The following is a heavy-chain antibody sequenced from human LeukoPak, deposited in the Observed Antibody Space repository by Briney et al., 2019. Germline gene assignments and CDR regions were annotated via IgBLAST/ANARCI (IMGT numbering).Heavy chain of an antibody. J-gene: IGHJ6*03. Sequence: SETLSLTCTVSGGSISSSSYYWGWLRQPPGKGLEWIGYIYYSGCTRYNPSFKSRFTISVDTSKNQFSLKVSSVTAADTAVYYCGRVNYYHYYMDVWGKGTTVTVSS. CDR2: IYYSGCT. V-gene: IGHV4-61*05. CDR1: GGSISSSSYY. CDR3: GRVNYYHYYMDV.